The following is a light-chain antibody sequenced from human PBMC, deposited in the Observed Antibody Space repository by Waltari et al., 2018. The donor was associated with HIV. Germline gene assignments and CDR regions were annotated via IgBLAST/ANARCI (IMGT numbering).Light chain of an antibody. Sequence: QSALTQPASVSGSPGQSITISCTGTSSDVGAYNYVSWYPQHPDRAPKLMIYEVSNRPVVASNRFSGSKSGNTASLTISGLQAEDEADYYCTSYTSSTHVIFGGGTKLTVL. J-gene: IGLJ2*01. V-gene: IGLV2-14*01. CDR2: EVS. CDR1: SSDVGAYNY. CDR3: TSYTSSTHVI.